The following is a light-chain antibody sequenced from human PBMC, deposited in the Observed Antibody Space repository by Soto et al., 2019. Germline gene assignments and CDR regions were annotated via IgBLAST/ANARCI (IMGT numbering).Light chain of an antibody. J-gene: IGKJ1*01. V-gene: IGKV1-39*01. CDR1: QTISSY. CDR2: AAS. Sequence: DLQMTQSPSSLSASVGARVTITCRAGQTISSYLNWYQHKPGKAPKLLIYAASNLQSGVPSRFSGSGSGTDFTLTISSLQPEDIAIYFCQQSYNAPWTFGQGTKVEIK. CDR3: QQSYNAPWT.